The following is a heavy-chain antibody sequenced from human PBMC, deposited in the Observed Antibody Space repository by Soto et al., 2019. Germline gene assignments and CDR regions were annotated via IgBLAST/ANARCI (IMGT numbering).Heavy chain of an antibody. CDR2: INHSGST. V-gene: IGHV4-34*01. D-gene: IGHD6-19*01. CDR3: VRVSWYSSGSLDY. CDR1: GGSFSGYY. Sequence: PSETLSLTCAVYGGSFSGYYWSWIRQPPGKGLEWIGEINHSGSTNYNPSLKSRVTISVDTSKNQFSLKLSSVTAADTAVYYCVRVSWYSSGSLDYWGQGTLVTVSS. J-gene: IGHJ4*02.